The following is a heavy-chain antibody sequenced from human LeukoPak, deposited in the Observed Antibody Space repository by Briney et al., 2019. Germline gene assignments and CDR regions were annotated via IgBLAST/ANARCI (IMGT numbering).Heavy chain of an antibody. CDR2: IYYSGST. CDR3: ARATTAKRGSEGY. Sequence: SETLSLTCTVSGGSISSSSYYWGWIRQPPGKGLEWIGSIYYSGSTYYNPSLKSRVTISVDTSKNQFSLKLSSVTAADTAVYYCARATTAKRGSEGYWGRGTLVTVSS. V-gene: IGHV4-39*07. J-gene: IGHJ4*02. D-gene: IGHD4-11*01. CDR1: GGSISSSSYY.